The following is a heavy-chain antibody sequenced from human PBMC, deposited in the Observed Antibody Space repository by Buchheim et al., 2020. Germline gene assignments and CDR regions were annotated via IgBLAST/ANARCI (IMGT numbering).Heavy chain of an antibody. CDR2: MNPNSGNT. V-gene: IGHV1-8*01. CDR3: ARGFADLFGITIFGVALGTDWFDP. CDR1: GYTFTSYD. D-gene: IGHD3-3*01. J-gene: IGHJ5*02. Sequence: QVQLVQSGAEVKKPGASVKVSCKASGYTFTSYDINWVRQATGQGLEWMGWMNPNSGNTGYAQKFQGRVTMTRNTSISTAYMELSSLRSEDTAVYYCARGFADLFGITIFGVALGTDWFDPWGQGTL.